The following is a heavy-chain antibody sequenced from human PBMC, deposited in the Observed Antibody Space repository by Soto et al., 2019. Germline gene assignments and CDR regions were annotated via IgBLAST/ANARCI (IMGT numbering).Heavy chain of an antibody. V-gene: IGHV4-34*01. Sequence: SETLSLTCAVYGGSFSGYYWSWIRQPPGKGLEWIGEINHSGSTNYNPSLKSRVTISVDTSKNQFSLKLSSVTAADTAVYYCAREIAAAKENWFDPWGQGTLVTVS. J-gene: IGHJ5*02. CDR1: GGSFSGYY. CDR3: AREIAAAKENWFDP. D-gene: IGHD6-13*01. CDR2: INHSGST.